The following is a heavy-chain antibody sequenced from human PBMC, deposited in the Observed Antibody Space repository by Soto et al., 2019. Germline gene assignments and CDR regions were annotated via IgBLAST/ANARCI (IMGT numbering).Heavy chain of an antibody. CDR2: IIPIFGTA. CDR1: GGTFSSYA. CDR3: ASIWDIVVVPAAPKLYYYYYGMDV. V-gene: IGHV1-69*13. Sequence: SVKVSCKASGGTFSSYAISWVRQAPGQGLVWMGGIIPIFGTANYAQKFQGRVTITADESTSTAYMELSSLRSEDTAVYYCASIWDIVVVPAAPKLYYYYYGMDVWGQGTTVTVSS. J-gene: IGHJ6*02. D-gene: IGHD2-2*01.